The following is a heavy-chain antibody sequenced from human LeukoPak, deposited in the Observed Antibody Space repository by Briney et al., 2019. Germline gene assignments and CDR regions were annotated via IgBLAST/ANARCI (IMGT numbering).Heavy chain of an antibody. CDR1: GGTFSSYA. J-gene: IGHJ4*02. Sequence: ASVKVSCKASGGTFSSYAISWVRQAPGQGLEWMGGIIPIFGTANYAQKFQGRVTIIADDSASTTYMELSSLRAEDTAVYYCAKCLGSGWYASSDWGQGTLVTVSS. D-gene: IGHD6-13*01. V-gene: IGHV1-69*13. CDR2: IIPIFGTA. CDR3: AKCLGSGWYASSD.